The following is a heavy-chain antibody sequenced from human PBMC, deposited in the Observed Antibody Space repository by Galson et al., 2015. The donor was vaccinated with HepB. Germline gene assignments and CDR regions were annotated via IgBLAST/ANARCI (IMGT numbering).Heavy chain of an antibody. CDR3: ARVRLDYYDSSVFFDY. J-gene: IGHJ4*02. CDR1: GFTFSSYW. V-gene: IGHV3-7*03. Sequence: LSCAASGFTFSSYWMSWVRQAPGKGLEWVANIKQDGSEKYYVDSVKGRFTISRDNAKNSLYLQMNSLRAEDTAVYYCARVRLDYYDSSVFFDYWGQGTLVTVSS. D-gene: IGHD3-22*01. CDR2: IKQDGSEK.